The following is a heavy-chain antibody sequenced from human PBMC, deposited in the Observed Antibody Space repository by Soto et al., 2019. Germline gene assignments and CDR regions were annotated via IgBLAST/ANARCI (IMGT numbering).Heavy chain of an antibody. CDR2: IYYSGST. D-gene: IGHD6-13*01. Sequence: SETLSLTCTVSGGSISSGDYYWSWIRQPPGKGLEWIGYIYYSGSTYYNPSLKSRVTISVDTSKNQFSLKLSSVTAADTAVYYCARVGISSWYPRGWFDPWGQGTLVTVSS. J-gene: IGHJ5*02. CDR3: ARVGISSWYPRGWFDP. V-gene: IGHV4-30-4*01. CDR1: GGSISSGDYY.